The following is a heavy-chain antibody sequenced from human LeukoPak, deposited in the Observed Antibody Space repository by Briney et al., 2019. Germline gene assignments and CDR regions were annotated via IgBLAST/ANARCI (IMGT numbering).Heavy chain of an antibody. D-gene: IGHD3-22*01. CDR1: GFTFSSYS. Sequence: PGGSLRLSCAASGFTFSSYSMNWVRQAPGKGLEWVSYISSSSSTIYYADSVKGRFTVSRDNAKNSLYLQMNSLRAEDTAVYYCASDYYDSSGYYYGAYWGQGTLVTVSS. V-gene: IGHV3-48*01. J-gene: IGHJ4*02. CDR2: ISSSSSTI. CDR3: ASDYYDSSGYYYGAY.